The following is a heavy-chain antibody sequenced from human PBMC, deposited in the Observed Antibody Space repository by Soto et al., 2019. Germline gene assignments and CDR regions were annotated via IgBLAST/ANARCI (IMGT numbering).Heavy chain of an antibody. D-gene: IGHD2-21*01. Sequence: WGWIRQSPGKGLEWIGSIYYSGSTYYNPSLKSRVTISVDTSKNQFSLKLRSVTAADTAVYYCARQGIENWFDPWVQGTLVT. V-gene: IGHV4-39*01. CDR3: ARQGIENWFDP. CDR2: IYYSGST. J-gene: IGHJ5*02.